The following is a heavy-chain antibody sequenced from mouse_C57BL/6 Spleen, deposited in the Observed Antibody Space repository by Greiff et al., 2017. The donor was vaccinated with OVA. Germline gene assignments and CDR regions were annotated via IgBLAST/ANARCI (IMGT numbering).Heavy chain of an antibody. V-gene: IGHV1-5*01. Sequence: VHVKQSGTVLARPGASVKMSCKTSGYTFTSYWMHWVKQRPGQGLEWIGAIYPGNSDTSYNQKFKGKAKLTAVTSASTAYMELSSLTNEDSAVYYCTKYYYGSSYWYFDVWGTGTTVTVSS. CDR1: GYTFTSYW. J-gene: IGHJ1*03. CDR3: TKYYYGSSYWYFDV. D-gene: IGHD1-1*01. CDR2: IYPGNSDT.